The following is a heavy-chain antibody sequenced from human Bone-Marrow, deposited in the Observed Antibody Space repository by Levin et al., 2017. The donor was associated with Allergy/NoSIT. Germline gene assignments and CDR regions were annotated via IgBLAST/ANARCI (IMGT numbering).Heavy chain of an antibody. CDR2: ISFDGSSK. Sequence: PGGSLRLSSAASGFSFSTYGMHWVRQAPGKGPEWVAVISFDGSSKYYADSVRGRFTLSRDNSKNTLYLQMNSLRPEDTAIYYCAKDRVTVAGTGEYYFYGMDVWGQGTAVTVSS. CDR1: GFSFSTYG. J-gene: IGHJ6*02. V-gene: IGHV3-30*18. D-gene: IGHD6-19*01. CDR3: AKDRVTVAGTGEYYFYGMDV.